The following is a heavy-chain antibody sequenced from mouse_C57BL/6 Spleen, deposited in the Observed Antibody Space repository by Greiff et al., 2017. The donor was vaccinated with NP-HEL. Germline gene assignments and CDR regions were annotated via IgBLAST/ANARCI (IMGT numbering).Heavy chain of an antibody. CDR3: AIIYYDYDGGAY. CDR1: GFTFSDYG. D-gene: IGHD2-4*01. CDR2: ISSGSSTI. Sequence: EVKLMESGGGLVKPGGSLKLSCAASGFTFSDYGMHWVRQAPEKGLEWVAYISSGSSTIYYADTVKGRLPISRDNAKNTLFLQMTSLRSEDTAMYYCAIIYYDYDGGAYWGQGTLVTVSA. J-gene: IGHJ3*01. V-gene: IGHV5-17*01.